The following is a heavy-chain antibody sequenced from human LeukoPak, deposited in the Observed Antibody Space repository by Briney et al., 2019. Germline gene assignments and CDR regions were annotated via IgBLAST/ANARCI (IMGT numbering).Heavy chain of an antibody. CDR1: GFTFNNYA. D-gene: IGHD3-10*01. CDR3: AREGTAGDYYGMDV. V-gene: IGHV3-23*01. J-gene: IGHJ6*02. CDR2: ISGTGGST. Sequence: GGSLRLSCPASGFTFNNYAMIWVRQAPGKGLEWVSGISGTGGSTFYADSVKGRFRISRDNSKNTLYLQMNSLRAEDTAVYYCAREGTAGDYYGMDVWGQGTTVTVSS.